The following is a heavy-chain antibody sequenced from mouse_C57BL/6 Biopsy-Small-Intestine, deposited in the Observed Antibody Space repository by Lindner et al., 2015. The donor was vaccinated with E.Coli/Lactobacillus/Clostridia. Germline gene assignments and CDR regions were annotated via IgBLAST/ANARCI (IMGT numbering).Heavy chain of an antibody. CDR1: GDSATSKS. D-gene: IGHD4-1*01. CDR3: ATGEWELLRY. V-gene: IGHV1S61*01. CDR2: ISPYNGNT. J-gene: IGHJ4*01. Sequence: SVKVSCKASGDSATSKSIIWVRQAPGQGPECVGWISPYNGNTNYAQKFQGRVTMTIDTSTNTAYMELRSLKSDDTAVYYCATGEWELLRYWGQGTLVAVSS.